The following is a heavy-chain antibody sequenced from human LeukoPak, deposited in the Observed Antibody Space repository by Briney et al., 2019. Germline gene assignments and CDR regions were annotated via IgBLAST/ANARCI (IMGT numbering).Heavy chain of an antibody. CDR3: ARGYSSSWLGYFDY. CDR2: ISSSNNFI. V-gene: IGHV3-21*01. CDR1: GFTFSSSS. D-gene: IGHD6-13*01. Sequence: GGSLRLSCAASGFTFSSSSMNWVRQAPGKGLEWVSYISSSNNFIYYADSVKGRFTISRDTSKNTVYLQMNSLGAEDTAFYYCARGYSSSWLGYFDYWGQGTLVTVSS. J-gene: IGHJ4*02.